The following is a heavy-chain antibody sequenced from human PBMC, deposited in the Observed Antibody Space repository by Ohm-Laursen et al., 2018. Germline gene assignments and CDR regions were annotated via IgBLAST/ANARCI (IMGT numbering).Heavy chain of an antibody. CDR1: GYTFTGYY. CDR2: INPNSGGT. Sequence: SVKVSCKASGYTFTGYYMHWVRQAPGQGLEWMGWINPNSGGTNYAQKFQGRVTMTRDTSISTAYMELSRLRSDDTAVYYCARVDASGSYYWFDPWGQGTLVTVSS. D-gene: IGHD1-26*01. CDR3: ARVDASGSYYWFDP. V-gene: IGHV1-2*02. J-gene: IGHJ5*02.